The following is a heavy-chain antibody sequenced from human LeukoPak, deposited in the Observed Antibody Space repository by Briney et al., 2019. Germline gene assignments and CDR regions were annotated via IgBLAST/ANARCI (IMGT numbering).Heavy chain of an antibody. J-gene: IGHJ6*02. V-gene: IGHV3-23*01. Sequence: GGSLRLSCAASGFTFSSYAMSWVRQAPGKGLEWVSAISGSGGSTYYADSVKGRFTFSRDNSKNTLYLQMNSLRAEDTAVYYCARSHHDSSGYPGVGGMDVWGQGTTVTVSS. CDR2: ISGSGGST. CDR3: ARSHHDSSGYPGVGGMDV. D-gene: IGHD3-22*01. CDR1: GFTFSSYA.